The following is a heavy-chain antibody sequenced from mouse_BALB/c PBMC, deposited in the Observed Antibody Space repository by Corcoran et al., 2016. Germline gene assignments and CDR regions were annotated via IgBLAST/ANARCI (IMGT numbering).Heavy chain of an antibody. D-gene: IGHD3-3*01. CDR1: GYTFTNYG. CDR2: INTYTGEP. Sequence: QXQLVQSGPELKKPGETVKISCKASGYTFTNYGMNWVKQAPGKGLKWMGWINTYTGEPTYADDFKGRFAFSLETSASTAYLQINNLKNEDTATYFCARGKGEGTTWFAYWGQGTLVTVSA. J-gene: IGHJ3*01. V-gene: IGHV9-3-1*01. CDR3: ARGKGEGTTWFAY.